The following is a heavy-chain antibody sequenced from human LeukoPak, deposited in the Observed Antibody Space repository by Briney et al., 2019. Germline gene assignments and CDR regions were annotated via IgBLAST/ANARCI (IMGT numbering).Heavy chain of an antibody. J-gene: IGHJ4*02. CDR1: GFTFSSYS. CDR3: ARDGGSSGTYYFDY. V-gene: IGHV3-21*01. Sequence: GGSLRLSCAASGFTFSSYSMNWVRQAPGKGLEWVSSISSSSSYIYYADSVKGRFTISRDNAKNSLYPQMNSLRAEDTAVYYCARDGGSSGTYYFDYWGQGTLVTVSS. D-gene: IGHD6-6*01. CDR2: ISSSSSYI.